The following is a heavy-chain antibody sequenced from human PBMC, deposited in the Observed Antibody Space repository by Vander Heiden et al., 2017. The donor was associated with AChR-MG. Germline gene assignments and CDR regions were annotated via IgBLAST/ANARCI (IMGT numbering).Heavy chain of an antibody. V-gene: IGHV3-21*01. D-gene: IGHD1-26*01. Sequence: EVQLVESGGGLVKPGGSLRLSCAAPGFPFSSHSMNWVRQEPGKGLEWVSSISSSSSYIYYADSVKGRFTISRDNAKNSLYLQMNSLRAEDTAVYYCARDVPRYRGSPLGGSPNWFDPWGQGTLVTVSS. CDR3: ARDVPRYRGSPLGGSPNWFDP. J-gene: IGHJ5*02. CDR1: GFPFSSHS. CDR2: ISSSSSYI.